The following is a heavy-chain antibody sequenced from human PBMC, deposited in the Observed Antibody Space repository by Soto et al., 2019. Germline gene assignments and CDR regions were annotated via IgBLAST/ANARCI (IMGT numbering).Heavy chain of an antibody. Sequence: PSETLSLTCTVSGGSISSYYWSWIRQPPGKGLEWIGYIYYSGSTNYNPSLKSRVTISVDTSKNQFSLKLSSVTAADTAVYYCARGTPTVTTPNYYYYMDVWGKGTTVTVSS. J-gene: IGHJ6*03. V-gene: IGHV4-59*12. CDR3: ARGTPTVTTPNYYYYMDV. CDR2: IYYSGST. CDR1: GGSISSYY. D-gene: IGHD4-17*01.